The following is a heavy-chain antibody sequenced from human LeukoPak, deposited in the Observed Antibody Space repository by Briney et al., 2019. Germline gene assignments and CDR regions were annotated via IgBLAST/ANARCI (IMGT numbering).Heavy chain of an antibody. CDR1: GYTFTNYG. D-gene: IGHD5-24*01. J-gene: IGHJ5*02. V-gene: IGHV1-18*01. CDR3: VRDSGDGYNPGDWFDP. Sequence: ASVKVSCKGSGYTFTNYGLSWVRQAPGQGLEWMGRIGAYSDNTKYAQKVQDRVTMTTDTYTGTVYMELRSLRFDDTAVYYCVRDSGDGYNPGDWFDPWGQGTLVTVSS. CDR2: IGAYSDNT.